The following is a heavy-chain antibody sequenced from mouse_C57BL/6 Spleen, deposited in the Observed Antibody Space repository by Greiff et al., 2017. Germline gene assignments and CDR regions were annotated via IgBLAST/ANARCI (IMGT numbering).Heavy chain of an antibody. J-gene: IGHJ2*01. CDR2: IRNKANNHAT. Sequence: EVQLQQSGGGLVQPGGSMKLSCAASGFTFSDAWMDWVRQSPEKGLEWVAEIRNKANNHATYYAESVKGRFTISRDDSKSSVYLQMTSLRAEDTGIDYCTRQRAYYYGSSSYFDYWGQGTTLTVSS. CDR3: TRQRAYYYGSSSYFDY. V-gene: IGHV6-6*01. D-gene: IGHD1-1*01. CDR1: GFTFSDAW.